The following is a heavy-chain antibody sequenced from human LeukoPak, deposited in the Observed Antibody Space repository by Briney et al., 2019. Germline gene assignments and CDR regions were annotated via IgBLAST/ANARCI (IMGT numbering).Heavy chain of an antibody. D-gene: IGHD3-10*01. CDR2: ISRSGAHS. V-gene: IGHV3-11*01. CDR3: ARGSLGPAY. J-gene: IGHJ1*01. Sequence: GGSLRLSCDVSGFTFTKHDMGWFRQLPGKGLEWVSSISRSGAHSHYAASVRGRFTISRDNSNDTLFLQMTGLRVADTAIYYCARGSLGPAYWGRGTLVAVSS. CDR1: GFTFTKHD.